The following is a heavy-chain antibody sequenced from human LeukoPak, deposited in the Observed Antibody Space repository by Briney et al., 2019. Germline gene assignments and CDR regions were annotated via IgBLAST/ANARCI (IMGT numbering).Heavy chain of an antibody. CDR2: IYRSGST. CDR1: GYSINSGYY. V-gene: IGHV4-38-2*02. D-gene: IGHD3/OR15-3a*01. J-gene: IGHJ4*02. CDR3: ARASLILKGPQKLYYFDY. Sequence: SETLSLTCTVSGYSINSGYYWVWIRQPPGKGLEWIGSIYRSGSTNYNPSLKSRVTISVDTSKNQFSLKVSSVTAADTAVYYCARASLILKGPQKLYYFDYWGQGTLVTVSS.